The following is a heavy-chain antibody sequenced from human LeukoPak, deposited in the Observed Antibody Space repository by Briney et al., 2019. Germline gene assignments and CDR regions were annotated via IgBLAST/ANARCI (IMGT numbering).Heavy chain of an antibody. CDR2: IYSGGST. CDR1: GFTVSSNY. CDR3: ARSEWELLVYGMDV. V-gene: IGHV3-53*01. D-gene: IGHD1-26*01. Sequence: GGSLRLSCAASGFTVSSNYMSWVRQAPGKGLEWVTVIYSGGSTYYADSVKGRFTISRDNSKNTLYLQMNSLRAEDTAVYYCARSEWELLVYGMDVWGQGTTVTVSS. J-gene: IGHJ6*02.